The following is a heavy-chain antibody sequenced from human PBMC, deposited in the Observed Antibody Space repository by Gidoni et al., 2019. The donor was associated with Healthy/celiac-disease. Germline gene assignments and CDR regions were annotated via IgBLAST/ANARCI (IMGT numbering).Heavy chain of an antibody. J-gene: IGHJ4*02. V-gene: IGHV3-30*01. D-gene: IGHD3-22*01. CDR1: GFTFSSYA. CDR2: ISYDGSNK. CDR3: ARDLDYYDSSGYGY. Sequence: QVQLVESGGGVVQPGRSLRLSCAASGFTFSSYAMHWVRQAPGKGLEWVAVISYDGSNKYYADSVKGRFTISRDNSKNTLYLQMNSLRAEDTAVYYCARDLDYYDSSGYGYWGQGTLVTVSS.